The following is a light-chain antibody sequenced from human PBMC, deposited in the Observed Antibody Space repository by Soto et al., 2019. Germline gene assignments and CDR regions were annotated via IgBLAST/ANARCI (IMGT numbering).Light chain of an antibody. V-gene: IGKV1-6*01. CDR3: LQDYDYPYT. CDR2: AAS. J-gene: IGKJ2*01. Sequence: AIQMTQSPSSLSASVGDRVTITCRASQGISDDLAWYQQKPGKAPKLLIYAASNFQSGVPSRFSGSGSGTDFTLIISSLQPEDFATYYCLQDYDYPYTFGQGTKLEIK. CDR1: QGISDD.